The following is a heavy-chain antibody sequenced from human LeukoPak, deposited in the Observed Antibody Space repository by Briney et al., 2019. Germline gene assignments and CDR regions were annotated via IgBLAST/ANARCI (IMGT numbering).Heavy chain of an antibody. CDR2: ISTSGSYI. CDR1: GFTFSSYN. J-gene: IGHJ5*02. V-gene: IGHV3-21*01. CDR3: ATDLIHYYASGAKT. D-gene: IGHD3-10*01. Sequence: GGSLRLSCAASGFTFSSYNMNWVRQAPGKGLEWVSSISTSGSYIYYANSMKGRFTISRDNAKNSLYLQMNSLRVEDSAVYYCATDLIHYYASGAKTWGQGTLVTVSS.